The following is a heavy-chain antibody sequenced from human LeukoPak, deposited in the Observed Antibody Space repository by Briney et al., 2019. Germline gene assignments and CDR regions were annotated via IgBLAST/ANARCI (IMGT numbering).Heavy chain of an antibody. J-gene: IGHJ4*02. CDR1: GFTFSNHW. D-gene: IGHD5-18*01. CDR3: ARGGSDTAMAHDY. CDR2: INRGGSRT. V-gene: IGHV3-74*01. Sequence: GGSLRLSCAASGFTFSNHWMHWVRQAPGKGLMWVSRINRGGSRTDYADSVKGRFTISRDDAKNTLYLQLNSLRAEDTAVYFCARGGSDTAMAHDYWGQGTLVTVSS.